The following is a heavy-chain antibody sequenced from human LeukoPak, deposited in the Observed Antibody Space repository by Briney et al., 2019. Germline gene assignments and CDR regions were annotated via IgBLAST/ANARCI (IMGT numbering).Heavy chain of an antibody. Sequence: PSETLSLTCTVSGGSISSSRYYWGWIRQPPGKGLEWIGTIYYSGSTYYNPSLKSRVTISVDTSKNQFSLKLSSVTAADTAVYYCARQGSGNYLSPVNYWGQGTLVTVSS. CDR1: GGSISSSRYY. D-gene: IGHD1-26*01. CDR3: ARQGSGNYLSPVNY. J-gene: IGHJ4*02. CDR2: IYYSGST. V-gene: IGHV4-39*01.